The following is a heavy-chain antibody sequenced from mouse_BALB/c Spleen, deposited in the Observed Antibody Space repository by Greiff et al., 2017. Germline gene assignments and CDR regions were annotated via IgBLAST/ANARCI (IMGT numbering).Heavy chain of an antibody. D-gene: IGHD6-1*01. CDR1: GYTFTSYT. Sequence: QVQLKESAAELARPGASVKMSCKASGYTFTSYTMHWVKQRPGQGLEWIGYINPSSGYTEYNQKFKDKTTLTADKSSSTAYLQLSSLTSEDSAVYYCARGGGPLYYAMDYWGQGTSVTVSS. J-gene: IGHJ4*01. CDR2: INPSSGYT. V-gene: IGHV1-4*02. CDR3: ARGGGPLYYAMDY.